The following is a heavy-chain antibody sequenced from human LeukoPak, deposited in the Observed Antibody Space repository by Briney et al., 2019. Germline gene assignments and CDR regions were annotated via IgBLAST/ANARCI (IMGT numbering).Heavy chain of an antibody. D-gene: IGHD5-12*01. J-gene: IGHJ4*02. CDR3: ARVLPKGYAKRGYFDY. CDR2: INPNSGGT. V-gene: IGHV1-2*02. Sequence: VASVKVSCKASGYTFTGYYMHWVRQAPGQGLEWMGWINPNSGGTNYAQKFQGRVTMTRDTSISTAYMELSRLRSDDTAVYYCARVLPKGYAKRGYFDYWGQGTLVTVSS. CDR1: GYTFTGYY.